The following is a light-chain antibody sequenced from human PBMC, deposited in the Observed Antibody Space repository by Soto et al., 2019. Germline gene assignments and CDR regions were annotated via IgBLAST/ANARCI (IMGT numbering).Light chain of an antibody. V-gene: IGKV1-27*01. CDR2: AAS. Sequence: DMQMTQSPSSLSASVGDRVTITCRASQGIRNFVARYQQKPGKAPKLLIYAASTLQSGVPSPFSGSGSGTDFTLTINSLQPEDVATYSGQKYSSVPVFGPGTKVEI. CDR3: QKYSSVPV. J-gene: IGKJ3*01. CDR1: QGIRNF.